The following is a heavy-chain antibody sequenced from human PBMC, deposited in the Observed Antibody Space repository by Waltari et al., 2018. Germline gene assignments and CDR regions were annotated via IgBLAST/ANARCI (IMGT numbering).Heavy chain of an antibody. CDR2: IYSGGNT. V-gene: IGHV3-53*01. CDR1: GLSVSNNN. CDR3: ARDRGVSVAGGFDYFDY. Sequence: EVQLVESGGGLIQPGGSLRLSCAASGLSVSNNNMSWVRQAPGKGLEWVSVIYSGGNTYYADSVKGRFTISRDNSKNTLYLQMNSLRAEDTAVYYCARDRGVSVAGGFDYFDYWGQGTLVTVSS. J-gene: IGHJ4*02. D-gene: IGHD6-19*01.